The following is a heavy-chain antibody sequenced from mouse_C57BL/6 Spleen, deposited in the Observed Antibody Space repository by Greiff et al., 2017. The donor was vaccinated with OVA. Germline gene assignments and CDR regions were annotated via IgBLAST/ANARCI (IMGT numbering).Heavy chain of an antibody. D-gene: IGHD1-1*01. Sequence: EVKLQESGPGLVKPSQSLSLTCSVTGYSITSGYYWNWIRQFPGNKLEWMGYISYDGSNNYNPSLKNRISITRDTSKNQFFLKLNSVTTEDTATYYCARDYYGSSYGGFAYWGQGTLVTVSA. CDR1: GYSITSGYY. CDR3: ARDYYGSSYGGFAY. CDR2: ISYDGSN. V-gene: IGHV3-6*01. J-gene: IGHJ3*01.